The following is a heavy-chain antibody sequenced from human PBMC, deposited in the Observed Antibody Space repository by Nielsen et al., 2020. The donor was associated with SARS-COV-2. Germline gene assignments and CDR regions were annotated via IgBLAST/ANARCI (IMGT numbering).Heavy chain of an antibody. Sequence: GESLKISCAASGFTFSNAWMSWVRQAPGKGLEWVGRIKSKTDGGTTDYAAPVKGRFTISRDDSKNTLYLQMNSLKTEDTAVYYCTTVSGITIFGVVYDYYMDVWGKGTTVTVSS. V-gene: IGHV3-15*01. J-gene: IGHJ6*03. CDR1: GFTFSNAW. D-gene: IGHD3-3*01. CDR3: TTVSGITIFGVVYDYYMDV. CDR2: IKSKTDGGTT.